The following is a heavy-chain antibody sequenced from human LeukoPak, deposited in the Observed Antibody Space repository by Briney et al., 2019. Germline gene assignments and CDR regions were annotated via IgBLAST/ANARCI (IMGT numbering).Heavy chain of an antibody. CDR3: AKDGIRYYYDSSGYYGDY. CDR2: ISSNGGST. D-gene: IGHD3-22*01. CDR1: GFTFSSYA. J-gene: IGHJ4*02. V-gene: IGHV3-64*01. Sequence: PGGSLRLSCAASGFTFSSYAMHWVRQAPGKGLEYVSAISSNGGSTYYANSVKGRFTISRDNSKNTLYLQMTSLRAEDTAVYYCAKDGIRYYYDSSGYYGDYWGQGTLVTVSS.